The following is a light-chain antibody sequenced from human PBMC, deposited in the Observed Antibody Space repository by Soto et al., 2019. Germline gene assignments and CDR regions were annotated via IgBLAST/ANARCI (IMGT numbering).Light chain of an antibody. CDR1: QSVNNR. V-gene: IGKV3-15*01. J-gene: IGKJ2*03. CDR3: QQYYVWYS. CDR2: GAS. Sequence: VVLTQSPATLSVSPGDRATLSCRASQSVNNRLAWYQQKPGQAPRLLIYGASTRATGIPARFSGSGSGTEFTLTISSLQSEDFAVYYCQQYYVWYSFGQGTKLDI.